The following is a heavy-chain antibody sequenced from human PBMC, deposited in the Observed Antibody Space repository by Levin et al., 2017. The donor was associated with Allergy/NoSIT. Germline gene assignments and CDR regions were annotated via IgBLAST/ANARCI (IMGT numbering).Heavy chain of an antibody. CDR3: ARVFYSGRVTMVTRKTPPYFDL. V-gene: IGHV3-11*01. CDR2: ISSSGSSI. D-gene: IGHD3-10*01. Sequence: GGSLRLSCAASEFTFSYYYMSWIRQAPGKGLEWVSYISSSGSSIYYADSLKGRFTISRDNAKNSLYLQMNSLRAEDTAVYYCARVFYSGRVTMVTRKTPPYFDLWGRGTLVTVSS. J-gene: IGHJ2*01. CDR1: EFTFSYYY.